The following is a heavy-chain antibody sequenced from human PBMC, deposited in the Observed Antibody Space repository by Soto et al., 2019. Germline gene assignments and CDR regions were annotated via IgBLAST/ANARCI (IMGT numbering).Heavy chain of an antibody. V-gene: IGHV3-33*01. CDR3: ARDPRPPAVFDY. Sequence: GGSLRLSCAASGFTFSSYGMHWVRQAPGKGLEWVAVIWYDGSNKYYADSVKGRFTISRDNSKNTLYLQMNSLRAEDSVVYYCARDPRPPAVFDYWGQGTLVTVSS. J-gene: IGHJ4*02. CDR2: IWYDGSNK. CDR1: GFTFSSYG.